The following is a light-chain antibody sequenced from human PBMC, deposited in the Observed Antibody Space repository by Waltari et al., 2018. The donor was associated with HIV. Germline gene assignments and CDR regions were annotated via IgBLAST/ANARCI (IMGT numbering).Light chain of an antibody. V-gene: IGLV1-36*01. Sequence: QSVLTQPPSVSEAPRQRVTISCSGSSPNIGNNAVNWYQQVPGKAPELLIYFDDLLPSGVSDRCSGSMYGTSACLAIRVLQSEDEADYYCAAWDDSLNGYVFGSGTKVTVL. J-gene: IGLJ1*01. CDR2: FDD. CDR1: SPNIGNNA. CDR3: AAWDDSLNGYV.